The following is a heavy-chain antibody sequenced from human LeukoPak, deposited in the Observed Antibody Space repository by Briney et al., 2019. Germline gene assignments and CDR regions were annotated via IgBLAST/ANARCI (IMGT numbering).Heavy chain of an antibody. V-gene: IGHV3-7*05. CDR1: VFTFSKHW. D-gene: IGHD6-13*01. CDR3: ARGGSSWYYY. CDR2: IKQDGSEK. J-gene: IGHJ4*02. Sequence: GGSLRLSRAASVFTFSKHWMSWVRQAPGKGLEWVANIKQDGSEKYYVDSVKGRFTISRDNAKHSLYLQMNSLRAEDTAVYYCARGGSSWYYYWGQGTLVTVSS.